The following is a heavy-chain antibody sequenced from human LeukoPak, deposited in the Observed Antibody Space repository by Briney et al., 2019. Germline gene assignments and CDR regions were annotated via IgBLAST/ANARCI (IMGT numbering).Heavy chain of an antibody. CDR3: AKDFFGSGSYNWFDP. D-gene: IGHD3-10*01. J-gene: IGHJ5*02. V-gene: IGHV3-23*01. CDR2: ISGSGGST. CDR1: GFTFSSYA. Sequence: GGSLRPSCAASGFTFSSYAMSWVRQAPGKGREWVSAISGSGGSTYYADSVKGRFTISRDNSKNTLYLQMNSLRAEDTAVYYCAKDFFGSGSYNWFDPWGQGTLVTVSS.